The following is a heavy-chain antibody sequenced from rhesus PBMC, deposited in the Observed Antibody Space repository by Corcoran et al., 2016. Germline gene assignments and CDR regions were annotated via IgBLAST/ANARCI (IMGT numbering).Heavy chain of an antibody. V-gene: IGHV4-106*01. CDR1: GGSISDDYY. CDR2: IYGSGGGT. Sequence: QVQLQESGPGLVKPSETLSLTCAVSGGSISDDYYWSWIRQPRGKGLELIGYIYGSGGGTNSNPSLKNRVTISIDTSKNQFSLKLSSVTAADTAVYYCARVGEYSNYFDYWGQGVLVTVSS. J-gene: IGHJ4*01. D-gene: IGHD4-23*01. CDR3: ARVGEYSNYFDY.